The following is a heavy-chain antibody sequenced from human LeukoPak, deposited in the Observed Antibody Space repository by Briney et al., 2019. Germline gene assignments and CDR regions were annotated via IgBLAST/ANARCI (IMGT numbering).Heavy chain of an antibody. J-gene: IGHJ5*02. D-gene: IGHD4-17*01. Sequence: ASAKVSCKVSGYTLTELSMHWVRQAPGKGLEWMGGFDPEVGKTIYAQKFQGRVTMTRDTSISTAYMELSSLRSEDTAVYYCARLSSHYGDYKVDPWGQGTLVTVSS. CDR2: FDPEVGKT. CDR1: GYTLTELS. V-gene: IGHV1-24*01. CDR3: ARLSSHYGDYKVDP.